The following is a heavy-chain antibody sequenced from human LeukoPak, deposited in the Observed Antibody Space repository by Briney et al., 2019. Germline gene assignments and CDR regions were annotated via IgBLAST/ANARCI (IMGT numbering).Heavy chain of an antibody. J-gene: IGHJ4*02. D-gene: IGHD2-21*02. Sequence: GGSVRLSCAASGFTFSSYSMNWVRQAPGKGLEWVSYISSSSSTIYYADSVKGRFTISRDNAKNSLYLQMNSLRAEDTAVYYCARDQHIVVVTAIPAPNDYWGQGTLVTVSS. V-gene: IGHV3-48*04. CDR1: GFTFSSYS. CDR2: ISSSSSTI. CDR3: ARDQHIVVVTAIPAPNDY.